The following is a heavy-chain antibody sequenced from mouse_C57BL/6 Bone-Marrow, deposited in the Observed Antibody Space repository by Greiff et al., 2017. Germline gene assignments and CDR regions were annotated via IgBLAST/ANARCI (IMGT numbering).Heavy chain of an antibody. J-gene: IGHJ3*01. CDR2: IYPSDNET. V-gene: IGHV1-61*01. Sequence: VQLQQPGAELVRPGSSVKLSCKASGYTFTSYWMDWVKQRPGQGLEWIGNIYPSDNETHYNQKFKDKATLTVDKSSSTAYMQLSSLTSEDSAVYYCARGGFAYWGRGTLVTVSA. CDR3: ARGGFAY. CDR1: GYTFTSYW.